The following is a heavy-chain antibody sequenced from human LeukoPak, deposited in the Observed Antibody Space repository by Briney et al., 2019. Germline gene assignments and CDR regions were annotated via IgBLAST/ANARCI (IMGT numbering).Heavy chain of an antibody. CDR3: ARSLEYYDSSGYYPTTEFFQH. D-gene: IGHD3-22*01. CDR1: GGSISSYY. CDR2: IYYSGST. V-gene: IGHV4-59*08. Sequence: SETLSLTCTVSGGSISSYYWSWIRQPPGKGLEWIGYIYYSGSTNYNPSLKSRVTISVDTSKNQFSLKLSSVTAADTAVCYCARSLEYYDSSGYYPTTEFFQHWGQGTLVTVSS. J-gene: IGHJ1*01.